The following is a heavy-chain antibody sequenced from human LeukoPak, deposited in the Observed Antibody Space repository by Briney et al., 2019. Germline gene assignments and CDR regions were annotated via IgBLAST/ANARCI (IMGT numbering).Heavy chain of an antibody. D-gene: IGHD3-9*01. V-gene: IGHV1-18*01. CDR2: ISAYNGNT. CDR1: GYTFTSYG. CDR3: ARVPILYDILTGYYAEDAFDI. Sequence: ASVKVSCKASGYTFTSYGISWVRQAPGQGLEWMGWISAYNGNTNYAQKLQGRVTMTTDTSTSTAYMELRSLRSDDTAAYYCARVPILYDILTGYYAEDAFDIWGQGTMVTVSS. J-gene: IGHJ3*02.